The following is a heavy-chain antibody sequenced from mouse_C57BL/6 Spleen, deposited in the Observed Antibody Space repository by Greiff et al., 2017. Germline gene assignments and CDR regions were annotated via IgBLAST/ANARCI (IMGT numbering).Heavy chain of an antibody. J-gene: IGHJ3*01. CDR3: TRGGYREGFAY. V-gene: IGHV1-15*01. D-gene: IGHD2-14*01. CDR2: IDPETGGT. CDR1: GYTFTDYE. Sequence: VQLQQSGAELVRPGASVTLSCKASGYTFTDYEMHWVKQTPVHGLEWIGAIDPETGGTAYNQKFKGKAILTADKSSSTAYMELRSLTSEDSAVYYCTRGGYREGFAYWGQGTLVTVSA.